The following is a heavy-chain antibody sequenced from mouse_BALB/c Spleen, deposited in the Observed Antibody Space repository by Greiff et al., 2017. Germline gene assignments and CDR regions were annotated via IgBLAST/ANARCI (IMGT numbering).Heavy chain of an antibody. CDR1: GYTFTDYN. V-gene: IGHV1S29*02. J-gene: IGHJ3*01. Sequence: EVKLQESGPELVKPGASVKISCKASGYTFTDYNMHWVKQSHGKSLEWIGYIYPYNGGTGYNQKFKSKATLTVDNSSSTAYMELRSLTSEDSAVYYCARDYGNYLAWFAYWGQGTLVTVSA. CDR3: ARDYGNYLAWFAY. CDR2: IYPYNGGT. D-gene: IGHD2-1*01.